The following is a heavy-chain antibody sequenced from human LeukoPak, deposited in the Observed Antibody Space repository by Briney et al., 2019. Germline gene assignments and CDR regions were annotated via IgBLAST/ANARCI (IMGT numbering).Heavy chain of an antibody. CDR3: AKHKVIGFSNSCFDW. J-gene: IGHJ4*02. V-gene: IGHV5-51*01. D-gene: IGHD2/OR15-2a*01. Sequence: GESLKISCQGSGYSFTNYWIAWVRQLPGKGLEWMGIIYPGDSDTRYNPSFQGQVTISADKSISTAYLQWSSLKASDTVVYYCAKHKVIGFSNSCFDWWGQGTLVTVSS. CDR1: GYSFTNYW. CDR2: IYPGDSDT.